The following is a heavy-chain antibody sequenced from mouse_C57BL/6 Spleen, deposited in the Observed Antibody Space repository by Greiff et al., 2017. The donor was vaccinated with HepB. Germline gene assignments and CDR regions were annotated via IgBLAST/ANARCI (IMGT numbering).Heavy chain of an antibody. CDR1: GFTFTSYG. CDR3: ARDYAD. V-gene: IGHV1-72*01. CDR2: IDPNSGGI. J-gene: IGHJ2*01. Sequence: QVQLQQPGAELVKPGASLKLSCKASGFTFTSYGMHWVKQRPGRGLEWVGRIDPNSGGIKYTEKFKSQFTLTVDKPSSTAYMQLSSLTSADSAVYCCARDYADWGQGTTLTVSS. D-gene: IGHD2-4*01.